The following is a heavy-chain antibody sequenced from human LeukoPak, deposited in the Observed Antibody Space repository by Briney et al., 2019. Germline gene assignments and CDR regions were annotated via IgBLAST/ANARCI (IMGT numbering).Heavy chain of an antibody. Sequence: GASVKVSCKASGYTFTNYGITWMRQAPGQGLEWMGWINTYNGNTNYAQKLQGRVTITTDTSASTAYMELRSLRSGDTAVFYCARDLVDGVGAPGAYWGQGALVTVSS. CDR3: ARDLVDGVGAPGAY. V-gene: IGHV1-18*01. D-gene: IGHD1-26*01. CDR2: INTYNGNT. CDR1: GYTFTNYG. J-gene: IGHJ4*02.